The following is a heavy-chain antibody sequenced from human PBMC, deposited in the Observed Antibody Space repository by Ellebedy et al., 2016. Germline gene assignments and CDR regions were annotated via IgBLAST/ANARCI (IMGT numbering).Heavy chain of an antibody. CDR2: INHSGST. Sequence: SETLSLXXAVYGGSFSGYYWSWIRQPPGKGLEWIGEINHSGSTNYNPSLKSRVTISVDTSKNQFSLQLNSVTPEDTAVYYCARAPSPGTTVVTPLDYWGQGTLVTVSS. CDR1: GGSFSGYY. CDR3: ARAPSPGTTVVTPLDY. D-gene: IGHD4-23*01. J-gene: IGHJ4*02. V-gene: IGHV4-34*01.